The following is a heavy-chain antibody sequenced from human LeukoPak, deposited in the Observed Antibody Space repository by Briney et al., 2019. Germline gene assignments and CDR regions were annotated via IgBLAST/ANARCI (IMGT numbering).Heavy chain of an antibody. CDR2: ISSSSSYI. CDR3: ARGRYDYVWGSYRYTADYYYMDV. CDR1: GFTFSSYS. V-gene: IGHV3-21*01. J-gene: IGHJ6*03. D-gene: IGHD3-16*02. Sequence: GGSLRLSCAASGFTFSSYSMNWVRQAPGKGLEWVSSISSSSSYIYYADSVKGRFTISRDNAKNSLYLQMNSLRAEDTAVYYCARGRYDYVWGSYRYTADYYYMDVWGKGTTVTVSS.